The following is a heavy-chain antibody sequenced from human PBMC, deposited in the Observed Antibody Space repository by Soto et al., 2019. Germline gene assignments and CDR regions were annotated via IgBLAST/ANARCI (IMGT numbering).Heavy chain of an antibody. V-gene: IGHV3-74*01. CDR3: ASAMNSGGATTEGDY. CDR2: ISSDGSVT. Sequence: EVQLVESGGGLVQPGGSLSLSCAASGFTFSTYWMHWVRQAPGKGPVWVSRISSDGSVTDDAGSVKGRFTISRDNAKNTLFLQMNSLRAEDTAVYYWASAMNSGGATTEGDYWGQGTLVTVAS. CDR1: GFTFSTYW. D-gene: IGHD1-26*01. J-gene: IGHJ4*02.